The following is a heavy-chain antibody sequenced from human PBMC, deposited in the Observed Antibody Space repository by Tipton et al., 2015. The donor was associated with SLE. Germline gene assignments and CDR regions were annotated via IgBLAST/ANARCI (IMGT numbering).Heavy chain of an antibody. CDR2: FYYSGST. Sequence: TLSLTCTVSGGSISGYYWSWVRQPAGKGLEWIGCFYYSGSTYYNPSLKSRVTISVDTSKNQFSLKLSSVTAADTAVYYCARQGGRQWFDPWGQGTLVTVSS. D-gene: IGHD3-16*01. V-gene: IGHV4-59*04. CDR3: ARQGGRQWFDP. CDR1: GGSISGYY. J-gene: IGHJ5*02.